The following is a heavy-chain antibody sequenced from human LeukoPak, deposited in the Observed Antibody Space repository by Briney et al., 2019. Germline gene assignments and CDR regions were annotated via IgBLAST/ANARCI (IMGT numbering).Heavy chain of an antibody. CDR3: ARGWAPRGEKSSFAS. Sequence: TSETLSLTCSVSGASINSDYWTWVRQVAGTGLEWIGRIYASGGTNYNPYLRSRIAMSVDTSKNQFSLDSYSVTAADTGVYYCARGWAPRGEKSSFASWGQGTLVTVSS. V-gene: IGHV4-4*07. CDR1: GASINSDY. D-gene: IGHD3-10*01. CDR2: IYASGGT. J-gene: IGHJ4*02.